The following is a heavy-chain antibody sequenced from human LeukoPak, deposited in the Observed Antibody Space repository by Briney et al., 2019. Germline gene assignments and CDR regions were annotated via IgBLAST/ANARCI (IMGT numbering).Heavy chain of an antibody. D-gene: IGHD2-2*01. CDR1: GGSISSGGYS. CDR3: ARRYCSSTSCSWSFDY. J-gene: IGHJ4*02. V-gene: IGHV4-30-2*01. CDR2: IYHSGST. Sequence: KASQTLSLTCAVSGGSISSGGYSWSWIRQPPGKGLEWIGYIYHSGSTYYNPSLKSRVTISVDRSKNQFSLKLSSVTAADTAVYYCARRYCSSTSCSWSFDYWGQGTLVTVSS.